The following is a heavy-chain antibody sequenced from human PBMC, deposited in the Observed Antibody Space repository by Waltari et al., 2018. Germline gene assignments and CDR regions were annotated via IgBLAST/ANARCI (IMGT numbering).Heavy chain of an antibody. J-gene: IGHJ2*01. CDR3: ARPRGSSWETAYFDL. D-gene: IGHD6-13*01. CDR1: GFTFSDHS. Sequence: EVQLVESGGGLVQPGGSLRLSCAASGFTFSDHSMDWVRPAPGTGLEWVGRSRNKGSSYTTEYAASVKGRFTISRDESKNSVYLQMNNLKTDDTSVYYCARPRGSSWETAYFDLWGRGTLVTVSS. V-gene: IGHV3-72*01. CDR2: SRNKGSSYTT.